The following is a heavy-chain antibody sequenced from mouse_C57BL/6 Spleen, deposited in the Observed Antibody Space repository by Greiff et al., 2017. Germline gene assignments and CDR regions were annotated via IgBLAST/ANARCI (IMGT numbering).Heavy chain of an antibody. CDR2: IHPNSGST. J-gene: IGHJ3*01. CDR3: ARGYDYGGPWFAY. CDR1: GYTFTSYW. D-gene: IGHD2-4*01. Sequence: QVQLQQPGAELVKPGASVKLSCKASGYTFTSYWMHWVKQRPGQGLEWIGMIHPNSGSTNYNEKFKSKATLTVDKSSSTAYMQLSSLTSEDSAVYYCARGYDYGGPWFAYWGQGTLVTVSA. V-gene: IGHV1-64*01.